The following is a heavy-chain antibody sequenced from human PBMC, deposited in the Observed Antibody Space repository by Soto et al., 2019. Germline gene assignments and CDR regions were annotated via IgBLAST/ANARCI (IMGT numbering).Heavy chain of an antibody. V-gene: IGHV5-10-1*01. D-gene: IGHD2-2*01. CDR3: ASSPRGYCSSTSCRELGNYYGMDV. CDR2: IDPSDSYT. J-gene: IGHJ6*02. CDR1: GYSFTSYC. Sequence: PGESLKISCKGSGYSFTSYCISWVRQMPGKGLEWMGRIDPSDSYTNYSPSFQGHVTISADKSISTAYLQWSSLKASDTAMYYCASSPRGYCSSTSCRELGNYYGMDVWGQGTTVTVS.